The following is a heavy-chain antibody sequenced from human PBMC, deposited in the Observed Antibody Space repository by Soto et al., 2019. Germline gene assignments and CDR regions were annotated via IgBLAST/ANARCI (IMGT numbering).Heavy chain of an antibody. Sequence: PGGSLRLSCTASGFTFSNYKMNWVRQAPGKGLEWVSYISSSSSSIYYADSVKGRFTISRDNAKNSLYLQMHSLRAEDAAIYYCARRATIDGLDVWGPGTTVTVSS. J-gene: IGHJ6*02. CDR2: ISSSSSSI. CDR3: ARRATIDGLDV. D-gene: IGHD1-26*01. CDR1: GFTFSNYK. V-gene: IGHV3-48*01.